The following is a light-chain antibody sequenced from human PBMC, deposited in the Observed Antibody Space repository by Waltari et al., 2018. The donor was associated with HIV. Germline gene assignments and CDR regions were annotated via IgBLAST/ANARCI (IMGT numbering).Light chain of an antibody. J-gene: IGLJ2*01. V-gene: IGLV2-14*01. CDR3: SSYTITTAIV. CDR1: TSDVGAYNY. Sequence: QSALTQPASVSGSPGQSITISCTGTTSDVGAYNYVHWYQQHPGKAPKLLIYEVTNRPPGISNRFSGSKSGNTASMTISGLQPEDEADYYCSSYTITTAIVFGGGTKLTVL. CDR2: EVT.